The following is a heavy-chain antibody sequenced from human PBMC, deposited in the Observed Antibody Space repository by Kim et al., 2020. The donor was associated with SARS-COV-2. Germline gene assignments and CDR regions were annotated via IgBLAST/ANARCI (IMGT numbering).Heavy chain of an antibody. Sequence: DYAVSVKSRITITPDTSKNQFSLQLNSVTPEDTAVYYCARSLVGATWFDPWGQGTLVTVSS. CDR3: ARSLVGATWFDP. V-gene: IGHV6-1*01. J-gene: IGHJ5*02. D-gene: IGHD1-26*01.